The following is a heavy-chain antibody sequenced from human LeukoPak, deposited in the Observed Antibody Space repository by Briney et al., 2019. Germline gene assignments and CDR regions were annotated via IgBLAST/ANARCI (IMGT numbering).Heavy chain of an antibody. D-gene: IGHD3-16*01. CDR2: ISGYNGNT. Sequence: ASVKVSCKASGYTFTSSGITWVRQAPGQGPEWMGWISGYNGNTNYAPKLQGRVTMTTDTSTTTAYMELRSLRSDDTAVYYCASGGLYCFDYWGQGTLVTVSS. J-gene: IGHJ4*02. CDR3: ASGGLYCFDY. CDR1: GYTFTSSG. V-gene: IGHV1-18*01.